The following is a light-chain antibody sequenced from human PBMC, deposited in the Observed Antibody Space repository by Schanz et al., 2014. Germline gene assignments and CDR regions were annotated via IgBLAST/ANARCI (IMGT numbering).Light chain of an antibody. Sequence: QSALTQPPSASGSPGQSVTISCTGTSSDVGGYNYVSWYQQHPGKAPKLMIYEVSKRPSGVPDRFSGSKSGNTASLTVSGLQAEDEADYYCSSFGGSNNPPWVFGGGTKLTVL. CDR1: SSDVGGYNY. J-gene: IGLJ3*02. V-gene: IGLV2-8*01. CDR3: SSFGGSNNPPWV. CDR2: EVS.